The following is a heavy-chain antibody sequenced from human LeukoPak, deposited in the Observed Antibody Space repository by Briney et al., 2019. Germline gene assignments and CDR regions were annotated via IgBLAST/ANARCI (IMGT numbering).Heavy chain of an antibody. CDR2: IFSGGST. J-gene: IGHJ3*02. Sequence: SETLSLTCTVSGGSIRNYYWSWIRQPPGKGLEWIGYIFSGGSTNYNPSLQSRAAISVDSAKNQFSLKLTSMTAADTAVYYCARHVPHFDRKNTGGAFDIWGPGTMVTVSS. CDR1: GGSIRNYY. CDR3: ARHVPHFDRKNTGGAFDI. V-gene: IGHV4-59*08. D-gene: IGHD3-9*01.